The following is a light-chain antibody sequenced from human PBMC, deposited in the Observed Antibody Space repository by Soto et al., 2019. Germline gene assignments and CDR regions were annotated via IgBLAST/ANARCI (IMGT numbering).Light chain of an antibody. CDR1: QSVSSN. Sequence: EIVMTQSPATLSVSPGERATLSCRASQSVSSNLAWYQQKPGQAPRLLIYGASTRATGIPARFSGSGSGTEFNLTISSPQSEDFAVYYCQQYNNWPRTFGQGTKVDIK. J-gene: IGKJ1*01. CDR3: QQYNNWPRT. CDR2: GAS. V-gene: IGKV3-15*01.